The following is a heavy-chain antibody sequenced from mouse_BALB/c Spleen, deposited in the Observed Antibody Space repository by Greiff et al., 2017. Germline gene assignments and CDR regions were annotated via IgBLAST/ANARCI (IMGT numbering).Heavy chain of an antibody. CDR1: GFTFTDYY. CDR3: ARDRVRGYSGNFDV. CDR2: IWAGGST. Sequence: VQGVESGGGLVQPGGSLRLSCATSGFTFTDYYMSWVRQPPGKGLEWLGVIWAGGSTNYNSALMSRLSISKDNSKSQVFLKMNSLQTDDTAMYYCARDRVRGYSGNFDVWGAGTTVTVSS. D-gene: IGHD2-3*01. J-gene: IGHJ1*01. V-gene: IGHV2-9*02.